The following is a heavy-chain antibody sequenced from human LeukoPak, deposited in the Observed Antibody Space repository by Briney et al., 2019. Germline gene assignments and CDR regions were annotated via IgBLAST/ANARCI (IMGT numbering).Heavy chain of an antibody. J-gene: IGHJ3*02. D-gene: IGHD5-12*01. CDR1: RYSFTSYC. Sequence: AESRKSSCKGSRYSFTSYCISCVRQMRGKGLEWMGRIDPSDSYTNYSPSFQGHVTISADKSISTAYLQWRSLKASDPVMYYCARRRRGYDYAFDIWGEGTMVTVSS. CDR3: ARRRRGYDYAFDI. V-gene: IGHV5-10-1*01. CDR2: IDPSDSYT.